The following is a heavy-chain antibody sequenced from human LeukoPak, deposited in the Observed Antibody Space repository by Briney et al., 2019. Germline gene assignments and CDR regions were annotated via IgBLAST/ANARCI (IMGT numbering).Heavy chain of an antibody. CDR3: AKDVSDYFDY. V-gene: IGHV3-30*02. CDR2: IRYDGSNK. CDR1: GFTFSSYG. J-gene: IGHJ4*02. Sequence: PGGSLRLSCAASGFTFSSYGMHWVRQAPGMGLEWVAFIRYDGSNKYYADSVKGRFTISRDNSKNTLYLQMNSLRAEDTAVYYCAKDVSDYFDYWGQGTLVTVSS. D-gene: IGHD5/OR15-5a*01.